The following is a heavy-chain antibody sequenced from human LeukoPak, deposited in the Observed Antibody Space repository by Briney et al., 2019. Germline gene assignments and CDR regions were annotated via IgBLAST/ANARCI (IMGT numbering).Heavy chain of an antibody. V-gene: IGHV3-23*01. J-gene: IGHJ4*02. CDR1: GFTFSSYA. CDR3: ARDTGGGSFDF. D-gene: IGHD4-23*01. Sequence: GGSLRLSCAASGFTFSSYAMSWVRQAPGKGLEWVSAISGSGGGTYYADSVKGRFTISRDNAKNSLYVQMNSLRAEDTAVFYCARDTGGGSFDFWGQGTLVTVSS. CDR2: ISGSGGGT.